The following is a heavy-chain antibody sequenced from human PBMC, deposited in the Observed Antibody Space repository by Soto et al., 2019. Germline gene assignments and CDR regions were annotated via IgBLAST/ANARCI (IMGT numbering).Heavy chain of an antibody. CDR1: GGSVSSGPYY. CDR2: IYYSGNT. V-gene: IGHV4-61*01. Sequence: SETLSLTCTVSGGSVSSGPYYWSWIRQPPGKGLEWIGYIYYSGNTDYNPTLKSRVTISVDTSKNEFSLRLSSVTAADTAVYFCARSVAVPGAHIDYWGQGTQVTVSS. D-gene: IGHD6-19*01. J-gene: IGHJ4*02. CDR3: ARSVAVPGAHIDY.